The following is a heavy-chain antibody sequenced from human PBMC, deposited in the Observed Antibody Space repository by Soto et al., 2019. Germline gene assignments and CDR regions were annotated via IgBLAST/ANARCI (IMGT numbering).Heavy chain of an antibody. CDR2: ISGSGDST. V-gene: IGHV3-23*01. CDR1: GFTFSVYA. D-gene: IGHD3-10*01. J-gene: IGHJ4*02. Sequence: EVRLLESGGGLVQPGGSLRLSCAASGFTFSVYAMSWVRLAPGKGLEWVSGISGSGDSTHYADSVKGPFTVSRDNSKSMLYLQTNSLRAKDTAIYYCAKALYGGFTYWGQGTLVTVSS. CDR3: AKALYGGFTY.